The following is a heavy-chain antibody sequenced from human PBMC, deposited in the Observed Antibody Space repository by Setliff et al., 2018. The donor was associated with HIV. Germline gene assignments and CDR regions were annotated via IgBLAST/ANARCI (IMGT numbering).Heavy chain of an antibody. V-gene: IGHV3-7*03. J-gene: IGHJ4*02. D-gene: IGHD5-18*01. Sequence: GGSLRLSCAASGFTFSSYWMSWVRQAPGKGLEYVAIIKEDGSEKHYVDSVKGRFTTSIDNSKNSLYLEMNSLRAEDTALYYCARDFVYGYDFWGQGTLVTVSS. CDR1: GFTFSSYW. CDR3: ARDFVYGYDF. CDR2: IKEDGSEK.